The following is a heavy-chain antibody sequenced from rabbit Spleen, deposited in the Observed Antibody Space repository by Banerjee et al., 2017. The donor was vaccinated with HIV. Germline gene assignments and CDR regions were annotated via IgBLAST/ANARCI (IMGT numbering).Heavy chain of an antibody. J-gene: IGHJ6*01. CDR3: ARDSGSSFSSYGMDL. D-gene: IGHD8-1*01. Sequence: QSLEESGGDLVKPGASLTLTCIASGVSFSSNYWIYWVRQAPGKGLEWIACINTITGKSVYASWAKGRFIMSRTSSTTVTLQMTSLTAADTATYFCARDSGSSFSSYGMDLWGQGTLVTVS. V-gene: IGHV1S40*01. CDR2: INTITGKS. CDR1: GVSFSSNYW.